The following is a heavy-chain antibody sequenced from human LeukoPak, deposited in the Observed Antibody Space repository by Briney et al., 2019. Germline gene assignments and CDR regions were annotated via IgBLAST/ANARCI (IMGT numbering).Heavy chain of an antibody. CDR3: ARGGGYCSGGSCSPMDV. V-gene: IGHV3-21*01. D-gene: IGHD2-15*01. CDR2: ISTSSSHI. CDR1: GFTFSSYS. Sequence: GGSLRLSCAASGFTFSSYSMNWVRQAPGKGLEWVSSISTSSSHIYFANSVKGRFTISRDNAQNSLYLQMNSLTAEDTAVYYCARGGGYCSGGSCSPMDVWGKGTTVTVSS. J-gene: IGHJ6*03.